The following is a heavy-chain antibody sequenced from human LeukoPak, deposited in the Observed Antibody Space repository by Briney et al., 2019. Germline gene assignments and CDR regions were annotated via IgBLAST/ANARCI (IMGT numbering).Heavy chain of an antibody. CDR2: ISSGSTI. CDR3: ARGHYDILTGLVDY. V-gene: IGHV3-11*01. Sequence: PGGSLRLSCAASGFTFSDYYMSWIRQAPGKGLEWVSYISSGSTIYYADSVKGRFTISRDNAKNSLYLQMNSLRAEDTAVYYCARGHYDILTGLVDYWGQGTLVTVSS. CDR1: GFTFSDYY. D-gene: IGHD3-9*01. J-gene: IGHJ4*02.